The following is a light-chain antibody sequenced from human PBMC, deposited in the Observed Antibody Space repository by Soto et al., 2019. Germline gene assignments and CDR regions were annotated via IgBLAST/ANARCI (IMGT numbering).Light chain of an antibody. CDR2: DND. V-gene: IGLV1-51*01. J-gene: IGLJ1*01. CDR3: GTWDTALRAYV. Sequence: QAVVTQPPSVSAAPGQKVTISCSGSSSSSHIGHHSVSWYQHLPGTAPKLLIYDNDQRPSGIPARFSGSKSATSATLDITGLQTGDEADYYCGTWDTALRAYVLGTGTNLTVL. CDR1: SSSSHIGHHS.